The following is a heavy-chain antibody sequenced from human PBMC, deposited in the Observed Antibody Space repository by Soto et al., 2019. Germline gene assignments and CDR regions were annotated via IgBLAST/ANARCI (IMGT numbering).Heavy chain of an antibody. Sequence: ASVKVSCKASGYTFTSYDINWVRQATGQGLEWMGWMNPNSGNTGYAQKFQGRVTMTRNTSISTAYMELSSLRSEDTAVYYCARVGESGLWIKLWSSRYGMDVWGQGTTVTVSS. CDR1: GYTFTSYD. D-gene: IGHD5-18*01. J-gene: IGHJ6*02. V-gene: IGHV1-8*01. CDR2: MNPNSGNT. CDR3: ARVGESGLWIKLWSSRYGMDV.